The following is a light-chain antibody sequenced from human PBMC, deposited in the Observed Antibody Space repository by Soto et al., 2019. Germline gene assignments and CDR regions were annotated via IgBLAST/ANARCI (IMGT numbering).Light chain of an antibody. J-gene: IGLJ3*02. CDR3: CSYTSSSTWV. CDR1: SSDVGGYNY. Sequence: QSVLTQPASVSGSPGQSITISCTGTSSDVGGYNYVSWYQQHPGKAPKLIIYDVSNRPSGVSNRISGSKSGNTVSLTISGLQAEDEADYYCCSYTSSSTWVFGGGTKVTVL. V-gene: IGLV2-14*03. CDR2: DVS.